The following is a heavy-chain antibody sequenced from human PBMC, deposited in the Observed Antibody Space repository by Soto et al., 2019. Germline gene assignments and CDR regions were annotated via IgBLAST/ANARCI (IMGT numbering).Heavy chain of an antibody. CDR3: ARVGAQWLEFDY. CDR1: GFTFSDYY. Sequence: PRGSLRLSGSASGFTFSDYYMSWIRQAPGKGLEWVSYISTSTSYTNYADSVKGRFTISRDNAKNSLYLHMNSLRAEDTAVYYCARVGAQWLEFDYWGQGTLVTVSS. J-gene: IGHJ4*02. D-gene: IGHD6-19*01. CDR2: ISTSTSYT. V-gene: IGHV3-11*06.